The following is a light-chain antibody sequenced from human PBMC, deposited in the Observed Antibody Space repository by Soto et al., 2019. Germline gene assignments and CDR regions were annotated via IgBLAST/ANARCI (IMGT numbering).Light chain of an antibody. CDR2: RNN. CDR1: TSNIGNNN. J-gene: IGLJ3*02. Sequence: QSVLTQAPSASETPGQRITLSCSGSTSNIGNNNVNWYQQVPGTAPKLLMYRNNLRPSGVPDRFSGSKSGTSASLAISGLQSEDEAEYYCAAWDDSLSAWVFGGGTKVTVL. CDR3: AAWDDSLSAWV. V-gene: IGLV1-44*01.